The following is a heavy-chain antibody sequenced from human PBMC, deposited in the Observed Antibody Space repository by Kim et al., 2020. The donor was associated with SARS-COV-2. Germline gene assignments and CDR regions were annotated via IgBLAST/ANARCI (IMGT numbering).Heavy chain of an antibody. D-gene: IGHD3-10*01. CDR1: GFTFSSYA. CDR3: ARDFQAWNGSGQPLM. V-gene: IGHV3-30-3*01. CDR2: ISYDGSNK. J-gene: IGHJ4*02. Sequence: GGSLRLSCAASGFTFSSYAMHWVRQAPGKGLEWVAVISYDGSNKYYADSVKGRFTISRDNSKNTLYLQMNSLRAEDTAVYYCARDFQAWNGSGQPLMWGQGTLVTVSS.